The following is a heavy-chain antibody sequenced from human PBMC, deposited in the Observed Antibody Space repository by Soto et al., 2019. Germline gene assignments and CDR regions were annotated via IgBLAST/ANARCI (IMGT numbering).Heavy chain of an antibody. J-gene: IGHJ4*02. D-gene: IGHD3-10*01. V-gene: IGHV3-21*01. Sequence: GGSLRLSCAASGFTFSSYSMNWVRQAPGKGLEWVSSISSSSSYIYYADSVKGRFTISRDNAKNSLYLQMNSLRAEDTAVYYCAREWADYYYGSLPDYWGQGTLVTVSS. CDR2: ISSSSSYI. CDR1: GFTFSSYS. CDR3: AREWADYYYGSLPDY.